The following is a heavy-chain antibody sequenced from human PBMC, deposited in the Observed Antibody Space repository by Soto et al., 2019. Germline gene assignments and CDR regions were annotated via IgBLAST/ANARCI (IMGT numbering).Heavy chain of an antibody. CDR3: APSPLRSYHMDV. CDR1: GFTGSSNY. V-gene: IGHV3-66*01. J-gene: IGHJ6*03. CDR2: IYSGGAT. Sequence: VHLVESGGGLVQPGGSLRLSCAASGFTGSSNYMNWVRQAPGKGLEWVSVIYSGGATYYADSVKGRFTISRDNSKNTLSLQMNTLTAEDTAVYYCAPSPLRSYHMDVWGKGTTVIVSS. D-gene: IGHD4-17*01.